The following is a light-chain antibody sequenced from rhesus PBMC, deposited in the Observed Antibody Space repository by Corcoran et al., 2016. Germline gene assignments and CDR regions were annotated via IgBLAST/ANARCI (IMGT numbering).Light chain of an antibody. CDR2: FGN. V-gene: IGKV1-32*03. Sequence: DIQMSQSPSSLSASVGDRVTITCRASQGINSYLNWYQQKPGTAPKLLNNFGNSLPSGVPSRFSGSGSGTEFTITISSLQPEDLATYYCQHGYGTPWTFGQGTKVEIK. J-gene: IGKJ1*01. CDR3: QHGYGTPWT. CDR1: QGINSY.